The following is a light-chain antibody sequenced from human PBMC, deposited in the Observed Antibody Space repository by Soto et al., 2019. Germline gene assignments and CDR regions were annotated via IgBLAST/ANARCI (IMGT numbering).Light chain of an antibody. CDR1: QGISSY. Sequence: AIRITQSPSSLSASTGDRVTITCRASQGISSYLAWYQQKPGKAPKLLIYAASTLQSGVPSRFSGSGSGTDFTLTISCLQSEDFATYYCQQLNSYPLTFGGGTKVDIK. V-gene: IGKV1-8*01. J-gene: IGKJ4*01. CDR2: AAS. CDR3: QQLNSYPLT.